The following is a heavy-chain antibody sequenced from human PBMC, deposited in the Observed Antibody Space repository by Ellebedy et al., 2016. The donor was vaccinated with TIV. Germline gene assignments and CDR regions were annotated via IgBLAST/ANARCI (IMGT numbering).Heavy chain of an antibody. CDR1: GFTFSSYW. Sequence: GESLEISCAASGFTFSSYWMHWVRQAPGKGLVWVSRINSDGSSTSYADSVKGRFTISRDNAKNTLYLQMNSLRAEDTSVYYCASRGVAVQGADYWGQGTLVTVSS. V-gene: IGHV3-74*01. CDR3: ASRGVAVQGADY. D-gene: IGHD3-10*01. J-gene: IGHJ4*02. CDR2: INSDGSST.